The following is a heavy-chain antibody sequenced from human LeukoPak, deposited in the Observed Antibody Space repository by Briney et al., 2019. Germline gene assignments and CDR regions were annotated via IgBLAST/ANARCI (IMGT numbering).Heavy chain of an antibody. J-gene: IGHJ4*02. CDR1: GHTFTDYC. D-gene: IGHD6-25*01. CDR2: VDPEDGET. Sequence: ASVKVSCKVSGHTFTDYCVHWVQKGPGKGLEWMGLVDPEDGETLYAQRFRGRVTITADTSSGTVYMQLNRLTSDDTAVYYCATGSWAAMSSVSTPLNFWGQGTLVSVSS. CDR3: ATGSWAAMSSVSTPLNF. V-gene: IGHV1-69-2*01.